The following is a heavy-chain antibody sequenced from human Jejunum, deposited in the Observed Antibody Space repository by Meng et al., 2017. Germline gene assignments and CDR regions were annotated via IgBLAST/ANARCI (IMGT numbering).Heavy chain of an antibody. V-gene: IGHV3-23*01. Sequence: EVQLLWLWVDLVKRRGALRLSCEASEFTFSRYAMNWVPQGPGKGLEWYSVITGSGGYTHYADSVKGRFTISRDNSKNSLYLQMNSLRAEDTAVYYCAKEAPGTFDLWGQGTLVTVSS. CDR2: ITGSGGYT. CDR3: AKEAPGTFDL. CDR1: EFTFSRYA. J-gene: IGHJ4*01.